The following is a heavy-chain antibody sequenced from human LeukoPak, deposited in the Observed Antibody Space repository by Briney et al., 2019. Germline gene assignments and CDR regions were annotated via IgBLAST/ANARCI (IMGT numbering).Heavy chain of an antibody. D-gene: IGHD3-22*01. CDR1: GGSFSGYC. Sequence: SETLSLTCTVYGGSFSGYCWSWIRQPPGKGLEWIGEINHSGSTNYNPSLKSRVTISVDKSKNQFSLKLSSVTAADTAVYYCARGPYYYDSSGYYIPYYGMDVWGQGTTVTVSS. V-gene: IGHV4-34*01. J-gene: IGHJ6*02. CDR2: INHSGST. CDR3: ARGPYYYDSSGYYIPYYGMDV.